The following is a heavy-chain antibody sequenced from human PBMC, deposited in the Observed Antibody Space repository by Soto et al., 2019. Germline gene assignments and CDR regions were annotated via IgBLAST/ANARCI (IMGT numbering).Heavy chain of an antibody. V-gene: IGHV1-69*06. Sequence: SVKVSGKAAGGTFSSYAISWVRQAPGQGLEWMGGIIPIFGTANYAQKFQGRVTITADKSTSTAYMELSSLISEGTAVYYCASDPSYYYHSRGYYSPYYFDYWGQGTLVTVSS. CDR2: IIPIFGTA. D-gene: IGHD3-22*01. CDR1: GGTFSSYA. CDR3: ASDPSYYYHSRGYYSPYYFDY. J-gene: IGHJ4*02.